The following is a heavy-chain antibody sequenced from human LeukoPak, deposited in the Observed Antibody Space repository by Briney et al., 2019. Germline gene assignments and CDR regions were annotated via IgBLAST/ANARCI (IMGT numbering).Heavy chain of an antibody. V-gene: IGHV4-39*01. D-gene: IGHD3-22*01. CDR3: ARLTYYYDSSGYYKGNTIDY. CDR1: GGSISSSSYY. J-gene: IGHJ4*02. CDR2: IYYSGST. Sequence: SETLSLTCTVSGGSISSSSYYWGWIRQPPGKGLEWIGSIYYSGSTYYNPSLKSRVTISVDTSKNQFSLKLSSVTAADTAVYYCARLTYYYDSSGYYKGNTIDYWGQGTLVTVSS.